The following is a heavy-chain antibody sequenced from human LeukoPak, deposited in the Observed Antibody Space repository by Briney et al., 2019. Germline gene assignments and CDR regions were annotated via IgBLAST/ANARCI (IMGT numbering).Heavy chain of an antibody. J-gene: IGHJ4*02. D-gene: IGHD6-6*01. CDR3: ALSIAARAVIDY. CDR2: INHSGST. CDR1: GGSFSGYY. V-gene: IGHV4-34*01. Sequence: SETLSLTCAVYGGSFSGYYWSWIRQPPGKGLEWIGEINHSGSTNYNPSLKSRVPISVDTSKNQFSLKLSSVTAADTAVYYCALSIAARAVIDYWGQGTLVTVSS.